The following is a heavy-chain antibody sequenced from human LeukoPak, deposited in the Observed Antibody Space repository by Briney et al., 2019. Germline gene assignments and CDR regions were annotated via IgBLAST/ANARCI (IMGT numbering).Heavy chain of an antibody. CDR3: ARVDIFGPVAGYFDY. D-gene: IGHD6-19*01. Sequence: ASVKVSCKASGYTFTSYYMHWVRQAPGQGLEWMGIINPSGGSTSYAQKFQGRVTMTRDTSTSTVYMELSSLRSEDTAVYYCARVDIFGPVAGYFDYWGQGTLVTVSS. V-gene: IGHV1-46*01. J-gene: IGHJ4*02. CDR2: INPSGGST. CDR1: GYTFTSYY.